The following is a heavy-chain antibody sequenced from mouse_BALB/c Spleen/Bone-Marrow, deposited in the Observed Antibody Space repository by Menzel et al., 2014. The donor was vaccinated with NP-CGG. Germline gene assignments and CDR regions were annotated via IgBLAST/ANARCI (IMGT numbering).Heavy chain of an antibody. Sequence: EVKLVESGGGLVQPGGSLKLSCAASGFDSSGFWMSWVRQAPGRGLEWIGEINPDSNTINYSPSLKDKFIISRDIAKNTLYLQMSKVRSEDTALYYCARLGYNGSFAYWGQGTLVTVSA. V-gene: IGHV4-1*02. CDR1: GFDSSGFW. J-gene: IGHJ3*01. CDR3: ARLGYNGSFAY. CDR2: INPDSNTI. D-gene: IGHD1-2*01.